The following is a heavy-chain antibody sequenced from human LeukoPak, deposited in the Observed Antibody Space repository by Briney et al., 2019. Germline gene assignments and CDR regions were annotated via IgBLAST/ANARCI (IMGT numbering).Heavy chain of an antibody. CDR2: IIPIFGTA. Sequence: ASVKVSCKASGGTFSSYAISWVRQAPGQGLEWMGGIIPIFGTANYAQKFQGRVTITADKSTSTAYMELSSLRSEDTAVYYCARDPYGDYGGSFDYWGQETLVTVSS. CDR3: ARDPYGDYGGSFDY. CDR1: GGTFSSYA. J-gene: IGHJ4*02. V-gene: IGHV1-69*06. D-gene: IGHD4-17*01.